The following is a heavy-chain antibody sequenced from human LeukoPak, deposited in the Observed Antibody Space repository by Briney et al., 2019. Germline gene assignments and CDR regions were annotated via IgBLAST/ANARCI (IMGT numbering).Heavy chain of an antibody. V-gene: IGHV4-34*01. CDR3: AREWGSGSSRYYYYYMDV. Sequence: SETLSLTCAVYGGSFSGHYWTWIRQPPGKGLEWIGESTHSGSTNYNPSLMSRVTISVDTSENQFSLKLTSVTAADTAVYYCAREWGSGSSRYYYYYMDVWGKGTTVTVSS. CDR1: GGSFSGHY. CDR2: STHSGST. J-gene: IGHJ6*03. D-gene: IGHD3-10*01.